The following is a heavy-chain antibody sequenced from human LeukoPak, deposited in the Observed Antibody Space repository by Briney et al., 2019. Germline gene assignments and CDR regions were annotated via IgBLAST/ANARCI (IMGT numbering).Heavy chain of an antibody. J-gene: IGHJ1*01. Sequence: GGSLRLSCAASGFTFSSFAMNWVRQAPGKGLEWVSGISPSGGITYYTDSVKGRFTISRDNSKNTQSLQMNSLRAEDTAVYYCAKDDDWGRYKHWGQGTLVTVSS. D-gene: IGHD3-16*01. CDR2: ISPSGGIT. CDR3: AKDDDWGRYKH. CDR1: GFTFSSFA. V-gene: IGHV3-23*01.